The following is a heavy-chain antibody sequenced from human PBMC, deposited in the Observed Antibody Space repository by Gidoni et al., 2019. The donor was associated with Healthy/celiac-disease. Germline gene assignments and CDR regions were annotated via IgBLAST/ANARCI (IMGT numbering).Heavy chain of an antibody. CDR2: ISRSSSTI. CDR3: ARRGVRGLDY. D-gene: IGHD3-10*01. CDR1: GFTFLSYS. J-gene: IGHJ4*02. Sequence: EVQLVEYGGGWVQPGVSLSISCAASGFTFLSYSMRWVRQAPWKGLEWVSYISRSSSTIYYADSVKGRFTISRDNAKNSLYLQMNSLRAEDTAVYYCARRGVRGLDYWGQGTLVTVSS. V-gene: IGHV3-48*01.